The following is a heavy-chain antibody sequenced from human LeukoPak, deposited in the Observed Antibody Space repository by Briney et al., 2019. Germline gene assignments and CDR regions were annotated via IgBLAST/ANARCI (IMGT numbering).Heavy chain of an antibody. CDR1: GGSISSGRYY. CDR3: ARGVVTDDYYMDV. V-gene: IGHV4-61*02. CDR2: LYTNDDT. Sequence: SQTLSLTCSVSGGSISSGRYYWTWIRQPAGKGLEWIGRLYTNDDTNYDPSLESRVSISVDTSKSQFYLQLTSVTAADTAVYFCARGVVTDDYYMDVWGKGITVIVSS. D-gene: IGHD2-21*02. J-gene: IGHJ6*03.